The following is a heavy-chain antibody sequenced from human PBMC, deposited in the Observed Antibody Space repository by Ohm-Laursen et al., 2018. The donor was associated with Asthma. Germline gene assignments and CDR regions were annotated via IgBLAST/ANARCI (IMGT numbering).Heavy chain of an antibody. Sequence: SLRLSCTASGFNFGSYAMTWVRQAPGRGLEWVSAISGSGGSTYYADSVKGRFTISRDNSKNTLYLQMNSLRAEDTAVYYCAKDVSYYDSSGLHHWGQGTLVTVSS. CDR2: ISGSGGST. D-gene: IGHD3-22*01. CDR3: AKDVSYYDSSGLHH. V-gene: IGHV3-23*01. J-gene: IGHJ4*02. CDR1: GFNFGSYA.